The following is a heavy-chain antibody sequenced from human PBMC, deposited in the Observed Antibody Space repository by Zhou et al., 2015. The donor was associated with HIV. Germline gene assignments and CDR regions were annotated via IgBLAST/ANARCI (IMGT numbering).Heavy chain of an antibody. CDR3: ARVTPFSNYVRILYY. V-gene: IGHV1-8*01. CDR2: MNPNNGNT. CDR1: GYIFNNYD. J-gene: IGHJ4*02. D-gene: IGHD4-11*01. Sequence: QVQLVQSGAEMRKTGASVKVSCRASGYIFNNYDVDWVRQATGQGLEWMGWMNPNNGNTGYAQRFQGRISMTRNTSISTAYMELSGLRFDDTAVYYCARVTPFSNYVRILYYWGRGNPWSPSP.